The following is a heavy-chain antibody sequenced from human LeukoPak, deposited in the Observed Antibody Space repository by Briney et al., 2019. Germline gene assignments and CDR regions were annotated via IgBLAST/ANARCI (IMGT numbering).Heavy chain of an antibody. D-gene: IGHD5-24*01. J-gene: IGHJ4*02. Sequence: GGSLRLSCAASGFTVSSNYMSWVRQAPGKGLEWVSAISGSGSRIYYGDSVKGRFTISRDNSKNTLYLQMNSLRAEDTALYYCALRRDVYNDEGHWGQGTLVTVSS. V-gene: IGHV3-23*01. CDR1: GFTVSSNY. CDR3: ALRRDVYNDEGH. CDR2: ISGSGSRI.